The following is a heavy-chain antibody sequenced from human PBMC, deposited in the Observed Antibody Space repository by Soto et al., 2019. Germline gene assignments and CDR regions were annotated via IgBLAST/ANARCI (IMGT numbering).Heavy chain of an antibody. V-gene: IGHV1-8*01. Sequence: ASVKVSCKASGYTFTSCDINWVRQATGQGLEWMGWMNPNSGNTGYAQKFQGRVTMTRNTSINTAYMELSSLRSEDTAVYYCALAVAGSPAFDIWGQGTMVTVSS. CDR1: GYTFTSCD. CDR2: MNPNSGNT. D-gene: IGHD6-19*01. J-gene: IGHJ3*02. CDR3: ALAVAGSPAFDI.